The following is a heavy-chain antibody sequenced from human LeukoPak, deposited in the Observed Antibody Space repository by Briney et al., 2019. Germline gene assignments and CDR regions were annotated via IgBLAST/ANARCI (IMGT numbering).Heavy chain of an antibody. CDR1: GGSVTSGTDH. Sequence: PSETLSLTCSVSGGSVTSGTDHWGWIRQPPGKGLEWIGSVYFDGGTHYKPSLQSRVTISVDTSKNQFSLRLSSVTAADTALYYCARDHYYDGRGRFDPWGQGTLVTVSS. J-gene: IGHJ5*02. V-gene: IGHV4-39*07. CDR3: ARDHYYDGRGRFDP. D-gene: IGHD3-16*01. CDR2: VYFDGGT.